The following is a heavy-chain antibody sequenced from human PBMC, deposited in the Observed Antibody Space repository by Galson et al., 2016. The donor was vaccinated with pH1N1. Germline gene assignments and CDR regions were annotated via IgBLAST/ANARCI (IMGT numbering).Heavy chain of an antibody. CDR1: GYRFSSSW. V-gene: IGHV5-51*01. CDR2: IYLGGSHI. Sequence: QSGAEVKKPGESLKISCQGSGYRFSSSWIGWVRQMPGKGLEWMGIIYLGGSHIRYSPSFQGQVTISADKSINIVYLQWSSLKASDTAIYYRTRQNDYGDYRGDAFDIWGQGTLVTVSS. J-gene: IGHJ3*02. CDR3: TRQNDYGDYRGDAFDI. D-gene: IGHD4-17*01.